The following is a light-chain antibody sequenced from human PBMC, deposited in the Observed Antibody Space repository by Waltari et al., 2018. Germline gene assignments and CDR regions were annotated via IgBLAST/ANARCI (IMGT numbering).Light chain of an antibody. Sequence: QSVLTQTPSVSGAPGQRVIISCTGSSSNIGPGYDVHWYQQLPGTAPTLLISGNNNRPSGVPYRFCYSKSGASASLAITGLQAEDEADYYCQSYDSSLSHWVFGGGTKLTVL. J-gene: IGLJ3*02. CDR1: SSNIGPGYD. V-gene: IGLV1-40*01. CDR3: QSYDSSLSHWV. CDR2: GNN.